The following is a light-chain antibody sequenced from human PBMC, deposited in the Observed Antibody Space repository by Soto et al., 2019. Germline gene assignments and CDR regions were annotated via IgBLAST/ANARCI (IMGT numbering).Light chain of an antibody. CDR1: SRDVGDYKY. J-gene: IGLJ3*02. CDR3: SSYTSTNTGV. Sequence: QSALTEPASVSGSPGQSITISCTGTSRDVGDYKYVSWYQQHPGKAPKLMIFDVSHRPSEVSNRFSGSKSGNTASLTISGLQAEDEADYYCSSYTSTNTGVFGGGTKLTVL. CDR2: DVS. V-gene: IGLV2-14*01.